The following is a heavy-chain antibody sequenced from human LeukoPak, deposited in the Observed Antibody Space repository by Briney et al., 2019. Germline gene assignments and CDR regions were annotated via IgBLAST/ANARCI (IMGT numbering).Heavy chain of an antibody. D-gene: IGHD3-22*01. CDR3: ARGWYDSRSEYPFFDY. V-gene: IGHV4-59*01. J-gene: IGHJ4*02. Sequence: PSETLSLTCAVYGGSFSGYYWSWIRQPPGKGLEWIGYIYYSGSTNYNPSLKSRVTISVDTSKNQFSLKLSSVTAADTAVYYCARGWYDSRSEYPFFDYWGQGTLVTVSS. CDR1: GGSFSGYY. CDR2: IYYSGST.